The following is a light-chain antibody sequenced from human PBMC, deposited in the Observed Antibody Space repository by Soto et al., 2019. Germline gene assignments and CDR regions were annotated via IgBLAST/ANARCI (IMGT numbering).Light chain of an antibody. CDR3: QQFNSL. J-gene: IGKJ5*01. CDR2: AAS. Sequence: DIQISHSPSSLSASVLYRVTITCRASQGIRNDLGWYQQKPGKAPKRLIYAASSLQSGVPSRFSGRGSGTHFILTINNLQPEDFATYYCQQFNSLFGQGTRLET. V-gene: IGKV1-17*02. CDR1: QGIRND.